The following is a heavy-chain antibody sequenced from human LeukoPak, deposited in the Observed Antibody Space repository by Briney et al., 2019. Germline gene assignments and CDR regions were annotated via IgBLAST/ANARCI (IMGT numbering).Heavy chain of an antibody. J-gene: IGHJ2*01. CDR2: INPSGGGT. CDR1: GYTFTSYY. CDR3: ARDGDYGGNSWYFDL. D-gene: IGHD4-23*01. Sequence: ASVKVSCKASGYTFTSYYMHWVRQAPGQGLEWMGIINPSGGGTTYAQKFQGRVTMTRDTSTSTVYMELSSLRSEDTAVYYCARDGDYGGNSWYFDLWGHGTLVTVSS. V-gene: IGHV1-46*01.